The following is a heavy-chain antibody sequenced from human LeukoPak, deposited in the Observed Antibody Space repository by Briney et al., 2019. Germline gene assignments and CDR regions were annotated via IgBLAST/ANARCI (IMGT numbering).Heavy chain of an antibody. D-gene: IGHD5-18*01. CDR3: AKDVRVDSYGYFGYYYYGMDV. CDR1: GFTFSSYA. Sequence: PGESLRLSCAASGFTFSSYAMSWVRQAPGKGLEWVSAISGSGGSTYYADSVKGRFTISRDNSKNTLYLQMNSLRAEDTAVYYCAKDVRVDSYGYFGYYYYGMDVWGQGTTVTVSS. J-gene: IGHJ6*02. CDR2: ISGSGGST. V-gene: IGHV3-23*01.